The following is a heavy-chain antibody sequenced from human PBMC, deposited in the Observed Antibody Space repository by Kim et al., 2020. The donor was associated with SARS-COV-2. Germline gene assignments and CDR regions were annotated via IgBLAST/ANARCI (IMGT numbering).Heavy chain of an antibody. CDR3: ARPGDYGDYIN. CDR2: IIPILGIA. D-gene: IGHD4-17*01. CDR1: GGTFSSYA. Sequence: SVKVSCKASGGTFSSYAISWVRQAPGQGLEWMGRIIPILGIANYAQKFQGRVTITADKSTSTAYMELSSLRSEDTAVYYCARPGDYGDYINWGQGTLVTVSS. J-gene: IGHJ4*02. V-gene: IGHV1-69*04.